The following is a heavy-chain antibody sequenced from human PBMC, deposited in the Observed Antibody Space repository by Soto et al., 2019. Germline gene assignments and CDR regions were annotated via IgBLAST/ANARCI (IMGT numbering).Heavy chain of an antibody. CDR2: ISAYNGST. Sequence: GASVKVSCKASGYTFTSYGISWVRQAPGQGLEWMGWISAYNGSTNYAQKLQGRVTMTTDTSTSTAYMELRSLRSDDTAVYYCARDSDIVVVVAANEFGYWGQGTLVTVSS. CDR1: GYTFTSYG. V-gene: IGHV1-18*01. J-gene: IGHJ4*02. CDR3: ARDSDIVVVVAANEFGY. D-gene: IGHD2-15*01.